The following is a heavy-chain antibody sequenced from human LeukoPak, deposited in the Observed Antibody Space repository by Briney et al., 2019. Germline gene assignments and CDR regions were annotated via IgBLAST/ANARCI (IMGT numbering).Heavy chain of an antibody. D-gene: IGHD3-22*01. J-gene: IGHJ4*02. V-gene: IGHV1-24*01. CDR2: VGHEDGTT. CDR1: GSTLSKIS. CDR3: ATGAIVFDY. Sequence: ASLKVSCKVSGSTLSKISIDWVRQAPGKGPEWMGSVGHEDGTTIHAQKFQGRFNMTVDTATDTAYMEMSSLMSEDTAIYYCATGAIVFDYWGQGTLVSVSS.